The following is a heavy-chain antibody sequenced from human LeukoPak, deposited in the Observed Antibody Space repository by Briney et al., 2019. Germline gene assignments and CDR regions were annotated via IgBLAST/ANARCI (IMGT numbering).Heavy chain of an antibody. CDR3: ARDIPHYYGMDV. CDR1: GGSISSYY. J-gene: IGHJ6*02. CDR2: VYYSGST. V-gene: IGHV4-59*01. Sequence: SETLSLTCTVSGGSISSYYWSWIRQPPGKGLEWIGYVYYSGSTNYNPSLKSRVTISVDTSKNQFSLKLSSVTAADTAVYYCARDIPHYYGMDVWGQGTTVTVSS. D-gene: IGHD2-2*02.